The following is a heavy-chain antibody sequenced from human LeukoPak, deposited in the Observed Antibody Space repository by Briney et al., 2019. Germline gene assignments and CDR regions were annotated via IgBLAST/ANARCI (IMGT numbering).Heavy chain of an antibody. Sequence: GGSLRLSCAASGFTFSSYGMSWVRQAPGRGLEWVSAISGSGGSTYYADSVKGRFTISRDNSKNTLYLQMNSLRAEDTAVYYCAKCLSGYYYMDVWGKGTTVTVSS. J-gene: IGHJ6*03. D-gene: IGHD5/OR15-5a*01. CDR2: ISGSGGST. CDR1: GFTFSSYG. V-gene: IGHV3-23*01. CDR3: AKCLSGYYYMDV.